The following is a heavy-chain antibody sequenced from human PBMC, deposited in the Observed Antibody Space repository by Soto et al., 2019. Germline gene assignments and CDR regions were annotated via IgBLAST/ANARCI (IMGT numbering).Heavy chain of an antibody. V-gene: IGHV3-7*01. J-gene: IGHJ5*02. Sequence: PGGSLRLSCEASGFIFTNYYMSWVRQAPGQGLERVANIKQDGSENNYVDSVKGRFIISRDNARNLLYLKMNSLGVEDTAVYYCARDDREDDTPYKWFAPWGQGTRVTVSS. CDR1: GFIFTNYY. D-gene: IGHD3-22*01. CDR2: IKQDGSEN. CDR3: ARDDREDDTPYKWFAP.